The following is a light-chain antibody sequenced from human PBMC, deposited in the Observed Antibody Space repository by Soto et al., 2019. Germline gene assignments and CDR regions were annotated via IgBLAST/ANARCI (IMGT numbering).Light chain of an antibody. CDR1: QSVSTN. J-gene: IGKJ5*01. CDR2: ATS. CDR3: QQYDNKPPII. V-gene: IGKV3-15*01. Sequence: EIVMTQSPASLSVSPGERATLSCRASQSVSTNLAWYQQKPGQAPRLLIYATSTRATGIPDRFTGSGSGTEFTLTISSLQTEDFAVYHCQQYDNKPPIILGQGPRLEIK.